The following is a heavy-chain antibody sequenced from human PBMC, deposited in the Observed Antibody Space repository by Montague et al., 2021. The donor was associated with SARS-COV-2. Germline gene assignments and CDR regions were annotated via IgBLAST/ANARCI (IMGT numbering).Heavy chain of an antibody. Sequence: SETLSLTCGVSGGSINSYYWSRIRQPAGKGPEWIGRIYPRGSTNHSSSFKCRVTISVDTSRNHLSLKLTSVTAADTAVYYCARDSRSIVWGYRSHGLDGWGQGTPVIVSS. CDR2: IYPRGST. D-gene: IGHD1-26*01. J-gene: IGHJ6*02. CDR1: GGSINSYY. CDR3: ARDSRSIVWGYRSHGLDG. V-gene: IGHV4-4*07.